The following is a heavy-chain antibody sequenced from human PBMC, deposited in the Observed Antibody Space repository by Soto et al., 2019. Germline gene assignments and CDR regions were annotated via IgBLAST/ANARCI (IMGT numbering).Heavy chain of an antibody. D-gene: IGHD3-10*01. Sequence: SETLSLTCTVSGGSISSYYWSWIRQPPGKGLEWIGYIYYSGSTNYNPSLKSRVTISVDTSKNQFSLKLSSVTAADTAVYYCARENNGFGAHYFDYWGQGTLVTVSS. V-gene: IGHV4-59*01. CDR3: ARENNGFGAHYFDY. CDR2: IYYSGST. CDR1: GGSISSYY. J-gene: IGHJ4*02.